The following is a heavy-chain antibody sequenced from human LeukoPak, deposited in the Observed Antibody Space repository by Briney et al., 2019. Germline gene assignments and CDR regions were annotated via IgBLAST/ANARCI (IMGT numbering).Heavy chain of an antibody. D-gene: IGHD3-10*01. CDR3: ARGSYGSGSYYSLFDY. Sequence: SQTLSLTCAISGDSASSNSAAWNWIRQSPSRGLEWLGRTYYRSKWYNDYAVSVKSRITINPDTSKNQFSLQLNSVTPEDTAVYYCARGSYGSGSYYSLFDYWGQGTLVTVSS. V-gene: IGHV6-1*01. J-gene: IGHJ4*02. CDR1: GDSASSNSAA. CDR2: TYYRSKWYN.